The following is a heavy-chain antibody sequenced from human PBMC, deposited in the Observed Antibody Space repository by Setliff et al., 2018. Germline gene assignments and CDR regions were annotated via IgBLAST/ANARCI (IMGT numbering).Heavy chain of an antibody. D-gene: IGHD3-22*01. CDR1: GGSISSSGYY. CDR2: IYYRGST. CDR3: ARGDSSGYYYILFDF. J-gene: IGHJ4*02. V-gene: IGHV4-39*07. Sequence: SETLSLTCTVSGGSISSSGYYWGWIRQPPGKGLEWIGSIYYRGSTYYNPSLKSRVTMSVDASKDQFSLKLSSVTAADTAAYYCARGDSSGYYYILFDFWGQGTLVTVSS.